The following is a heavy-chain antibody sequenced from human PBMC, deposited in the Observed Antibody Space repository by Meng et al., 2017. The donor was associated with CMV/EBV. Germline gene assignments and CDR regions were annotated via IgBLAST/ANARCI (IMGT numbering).Heavy chain of an antibody. V-gene: IGHV4-4*07. D-gene: IGHD3-10*01. J-gene: IGHJ4*02. CDR2: IYTSGST. CDR1: GGSISSYY. Sequence: GSLRLSCTVSGGSISSYYWSWIRQPAGKGLEWIGRIYTSGSTNYNPSLKSRVTISVDTSKNQFSLKLSSVTAADTAVYYCARVGVGESFDYWGQGTLVTVSS. CDR3: ARVGVGESFDY.